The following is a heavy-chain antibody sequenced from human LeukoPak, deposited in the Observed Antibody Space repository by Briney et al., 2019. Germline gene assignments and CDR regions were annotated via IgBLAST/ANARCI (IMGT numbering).Heavy chain of an antibody. CDR3: ARDSGGYYNWFDP. V-gene: IGHV3-23*01. Sequence: GGSLRLSCAASGFTFSSYAMSWVRQAPGKGLEWVSAISGSGGSTYYADSVKGRFTISRDNAKNTLYLQMNSLRAEDAAVYYCARDSGGYYNWFDPWGQGTLVTVSS. CDR2: ISGSGGST. J-gene: IGHJ5*02. D-gene: IGHD3-22*01. CDR1: GFTFSSYA.